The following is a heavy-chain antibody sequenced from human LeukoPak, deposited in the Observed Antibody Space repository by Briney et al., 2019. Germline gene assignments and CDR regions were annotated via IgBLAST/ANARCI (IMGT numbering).Heavy chain of an antibody. CDR2: ISAYNGNT. CDR3: ARGYSSGWYSWWYFDY. D-gene: IGHD6-19*01. CDR1: GYTFTSYG. Sequence: ASVNVSCKASGYTFTSYGISWVRQAPGQGLEWMGWISAYNGNTNYAQKLQGRVTMTTDTSTSTAYMELRSLRSDDTAVYYCARGYSSGWYSWWYFDYWGQGTLVTVSS. J-gene: IGHJ4*02. V-gene: IGHV1-18*01.